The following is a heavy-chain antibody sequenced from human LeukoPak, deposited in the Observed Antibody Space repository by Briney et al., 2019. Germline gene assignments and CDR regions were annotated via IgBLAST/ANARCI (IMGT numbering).Heavy chain of an antibody. Sequence: GGSLRLSCTASGFTFSYGWMNWVRQAPGKGLEWVANIKQDGSKKSYVDSVKGRFTISRDNAKNSLYLQMNSLRAEDTAIYYCTRVGYIDEGIDYWGQGTLVTVSS. D-gene: IGHD5-24*01. CDR3: TRVGYIDEGIDY. V-gene: IGHV3-7*04. CDR1: GFTFSYGW. CDR2: IKQDGSKK. J-gene: IGHJ4*02.